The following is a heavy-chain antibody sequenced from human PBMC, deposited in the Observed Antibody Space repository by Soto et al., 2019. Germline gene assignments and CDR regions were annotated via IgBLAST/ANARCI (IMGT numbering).Heavy chain of an antibody. CDR2: INHSGST. D-gene: IGHD1-26*01. V-gene: IGHV4-34*01. Sequence: SETLSLTCAVYGGSFSGYYWSWIRQPPGKGLEWIGEINHSGSTNYNPSPKSRVTISVDTSKNQFSLKLSSVTAADTAVYYCARGEKGGATAFDIWGQGTMVTVSS. CDR1: GGSFSGYY. J-gene: IGHJ3*02. CDR3: ARGEKGGATAFDI.